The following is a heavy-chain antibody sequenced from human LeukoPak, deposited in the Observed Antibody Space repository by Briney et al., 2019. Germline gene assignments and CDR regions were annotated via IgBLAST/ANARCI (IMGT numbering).Heavy chain of an antibody. Sequence: GRSLRLSCVASGFTFDDYAMHWVRQAPGKGLEWVSGISWNSGSIGYADSVKGRFTISRDNAKNSLYLQMNSLRAEDTALYYCAKDPIAVAVYYFGYWGQGTLVTVSS. D-gene: IGHD6-19*01. CDR3: AKDPIAVAVYYFGY. CDR1: GFTFDDYA. V-gene: IGHV3-9*01. J-gene: IGHJ4*02. CDR2: ISWNSGSI.